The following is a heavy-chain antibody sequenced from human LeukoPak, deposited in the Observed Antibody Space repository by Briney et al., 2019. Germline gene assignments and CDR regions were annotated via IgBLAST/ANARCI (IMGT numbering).Heavy chain of an antibody. CDR1: GFTVSSNY. CDR2: IHSGGST. Sequence: PGGSLRLSCAASGFTVSSNYMSWVRQAPGKGLVWVSVIHSGGSTYYADSVKGRFTISRDNSKNTLYLQMTSLRAEDTAVYYCATDSDYYDTSCYLYWGQGTLVTVSS. V-gene: IGHV3-66*01. D-gene: IGHD3-22*01. J-gene: IGHJ4*02. CDR3: ATDSDYYDTSCYLY.